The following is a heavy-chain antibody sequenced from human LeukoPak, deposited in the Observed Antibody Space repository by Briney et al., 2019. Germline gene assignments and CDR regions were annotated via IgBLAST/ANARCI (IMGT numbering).Heavy chain of an antibody. CDR1: GGSISSSSYY. CDR2: IYYSGST. J-gene: IGHJ3*01. D-gene: IGHD2-2*03. CDR3: ARDGSGFDV. V-gene: IGHV4-39*02. Sequence: SETLSLTCTVSGGSISSSSYYWGWIRQPPGKGLEWIGSIYYSGSTYYNPSLKSRVTISVDTSKNQFSLKLSSVTAADTAVYYCARDGSGFDVWGQGTKVTVPS.